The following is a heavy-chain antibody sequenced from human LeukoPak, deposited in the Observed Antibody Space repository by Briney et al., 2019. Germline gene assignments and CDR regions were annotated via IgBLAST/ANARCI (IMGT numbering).Heavy chain of an antibody. V-gene: IGHV5-10-1*01. Sequence: GESLKISCKASGYSFADFWISWVRQPPGRGLEWMGRIDPEDSYTNYNPSFEGHVTISADKSINTAYLQLRSLKASDTAMYYCARGGYSSDWYYYFDPWGQGTLVTVSS. D-gene: IGHD2-15*01. CDR1: GYSFADFW. J-gene: IGHJ5*02. CDR2: IDPEDSYT. CDR3: ARGGYSSDWYYYFDP.